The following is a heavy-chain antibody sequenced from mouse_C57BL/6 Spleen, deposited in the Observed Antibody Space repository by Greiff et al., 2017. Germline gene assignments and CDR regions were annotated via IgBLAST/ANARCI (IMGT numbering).Heavy chain of an antibody. Sequence: QVQLKESGPELVKPGASVKISCKASGYSFTSYYIHWVKQRPGQGLEWIGWIYPGSGNTKYNEKFKGKATLTADTSSSTAYMQLSSLTSEDSAVYCCARPYSYYGSSYFDYWGQGTTLTVSS. CDR3: ARPYSYYGSSYFDY. CDR2: IYPGSGNT. J-gene: IGHJ2*01. V-gene: IGHV1-66*01. D-gene: IGHD2-10*01. CDR1: GYSFTSYY.